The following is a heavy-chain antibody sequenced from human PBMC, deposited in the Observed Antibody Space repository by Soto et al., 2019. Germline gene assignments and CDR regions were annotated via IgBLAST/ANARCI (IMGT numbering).Heavy chain of an antibody. CDR1: GYTFTSYG. CDR3: AGGRKPCSSAAGESYYCMDF. J-gene: IGHJ6*02. Sequence: QVQLVQSGAEVKKPGASVKVSCKASGYTFTSYGISWVRQAPGQGLEWMGWISAYNGNTNYAQKLQGRVTMTTDTSTITAYMERMSLRSDDTALYYSAGGRKPCSSAAGESYYCMDFWGQGTTVTVSS. D-gene: IGHD3-10*01. V-gene: IGHV1-18*04. CDR2: ISAYNGNT.